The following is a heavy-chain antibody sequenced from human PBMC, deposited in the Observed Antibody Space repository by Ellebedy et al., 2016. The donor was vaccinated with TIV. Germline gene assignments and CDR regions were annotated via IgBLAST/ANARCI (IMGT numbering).Heavy chain of an antibody. J-gene: IGHJ5*02. CDR2: IYNSGST. D-gene: IGHD3-22*01. CDR1: GGSISSYY. CDR3: ARRQTNYDRSGYYWGENWFDP. V-gene: IGHV4-59*01. Sequence: MPSETLSLTCTVSGGSISSYYWSWIRQPPGKGLEWIGYIYNSGSTNYNPSLKSRVTISVDTSKNQFSLKLNSVTAADTAVYYCARRQTNYDRSGYYWGENWFDPWGQGTLVTVSS.